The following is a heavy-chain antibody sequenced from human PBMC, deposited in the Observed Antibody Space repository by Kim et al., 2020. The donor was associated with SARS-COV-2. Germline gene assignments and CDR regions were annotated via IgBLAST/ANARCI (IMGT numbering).Heavy chain of an antibody. D-gene: IGHD1-7*01. Sequence: YYVDSVKGRFTISRDNAKNSVFLQMNSLRVEDTALYYCARNNWNYGDAFDIWGQGTMVTVSS. V-gene: IGHV3-7*04. CDR3: ARNNWNYGDAFDI. J-gene: IGHJ3*02.